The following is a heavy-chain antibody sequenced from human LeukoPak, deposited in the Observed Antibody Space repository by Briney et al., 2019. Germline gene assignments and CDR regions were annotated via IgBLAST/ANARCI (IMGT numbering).Heavy chain of an antibody. V-gene: IGHV1-2*02. CDR3: AKGYSNGYDA. J-gene: IGHJ5*02. CDR1: GYTFTGHY. Sequence: ASVKVSCKTSGYTFTGHYLHWVRQAPGQGLEWMGWIGSNSGDTNYAQKFQGIVTMTRDTSISTAYMELSRLRSDDTAVYYCAKGYSNGYDAWGQGTLVTVSS. CDR2: IGSNSGDT. D-gene: IGHD6-19*01.